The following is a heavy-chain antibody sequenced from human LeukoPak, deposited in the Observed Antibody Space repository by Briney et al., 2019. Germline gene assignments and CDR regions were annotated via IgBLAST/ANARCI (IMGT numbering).Heavy chain of an antibody. CDR3: ARDRYSSSWYLDY. CDR2: IWYDGSNK. D-gene: IGHD6-13*01. J-gene: IGHJ4*02. CDR1: GFTFSSYG. V-gene: IGHV3-33*01. Sequence: GGSLRLSCAASGFTFSSYGMHWVRQAPGKGLEWVAVIWYDGSNKYYGDSVKGRLTISRDNPKNTLYLQMNSLRAEDTAVYYCARDRYSSSWYLDYWGQGTLVTVSS.